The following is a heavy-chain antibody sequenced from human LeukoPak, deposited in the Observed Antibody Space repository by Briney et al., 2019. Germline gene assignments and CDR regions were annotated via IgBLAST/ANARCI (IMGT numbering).Heavy chain of an antibody. J-gene: IGHJ4*02. Sequence: GGSLRLSCAASGFTFSSHGMHWVRQAPGKGLEWVAVISDDGRNKYYADSVKGRFTISRDNSKNTLYLQMNSLRAEDTAVYYCAKDSVFGVVITPSYFDYWGQGTLVTVSS. CDR3: AKDSVFGVVITPSYFDY. D-gene: IGHD3-3*01. V-gene: IGHV3-30*18. CDR1: GFTFSSHG. CDR2: ISDDGRNK.